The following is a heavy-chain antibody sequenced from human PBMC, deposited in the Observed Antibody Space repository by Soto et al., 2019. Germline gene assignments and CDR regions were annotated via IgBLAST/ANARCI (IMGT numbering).Heavy chain of an antibody. CDR3: ARHGRTGPYYYYYMDV. V-gene: IGHV4-59*08. D-gene: IGHD1-1*01. CDR1: GGSISSYY. J-gene: IGHJ6*03. Sequence: SETLSLTCSVSGGSISSYYWSWIRQPPGKGLEWIGYISYSGTTNYNPSLKSRVTISVDTSKIQFSLKLTSVTAADTAVYYCARHGRTGPYYYYYMDVWGKGTTVTVSS. CDR2: ISYSGTT.